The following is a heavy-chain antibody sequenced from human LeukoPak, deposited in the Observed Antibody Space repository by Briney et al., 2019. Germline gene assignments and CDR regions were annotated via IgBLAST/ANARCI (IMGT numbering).Heavy chain of an antibody. CDR2: IWYDGSNK. CDR1: GFTFSSYG. V-gene: IGHV3-33*01. CDR3: ARDLGAVAGTVFDY. Sequence: GGSLRLSCAASGFTFSSYGMHWVRQATGKGLEWVAVIWYDGSNKYYADSVKGRFTISRDNSKNTLYLQMNSLRAEDTAVYYCARDLGAVAGTVFDYWGQGTLVTVSS. D-gene: IGHD6-19*01. J-gene: IGHJ4*02.